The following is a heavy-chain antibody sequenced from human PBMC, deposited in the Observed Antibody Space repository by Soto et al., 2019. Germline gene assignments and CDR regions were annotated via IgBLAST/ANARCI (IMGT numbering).Heavy chain of an antibody. CDR1: GFTLSSYA. D-gene: IGHD3-22*01. CDR2: ISGSGGST. Sequence: LRLSCAASGFTLSSYAMSWVRQAPGKGLEWVSAISGSGGSTYYADSVKGRFTIPRDNSKNTLYLQMNSLRAEDTAVYYCAKAFDDSSRYYPFDAFDIWGQGTMVTV. V-gene: IGHV3-23*01. CDR3: AKAFDDSSRYYPFDAFDI. J-gene: IGHJ3*02.